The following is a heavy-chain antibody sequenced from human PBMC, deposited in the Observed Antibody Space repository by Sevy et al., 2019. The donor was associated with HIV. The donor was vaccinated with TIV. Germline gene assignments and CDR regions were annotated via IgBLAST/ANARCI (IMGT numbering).Heavy chain of an antibody. CDR2: IPSTGRST. J-gene: IGHJ4*02. V-gene: IGHV3-23*05. Sequence: GGSLRLSCAASGFSFTNYAMNWVRQAPGRGLEWVSTIPSTGRSTYYANSVKGRFTISRDTSNSTLFLQMDSLRPEDTALYYCAGGWPIHFWGQGTLVTVSS. CDR3: AGGWPIHF. D-gene: IGHD6-19*01. CDR1: GFSFTNYA.